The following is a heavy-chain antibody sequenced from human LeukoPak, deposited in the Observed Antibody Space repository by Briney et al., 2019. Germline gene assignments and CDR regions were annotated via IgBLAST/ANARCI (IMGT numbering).Heavy chain of an antibody. Sequence: GASLRLSCAASGFTFSSYAMSWVRQAPGKGLEWVSGISGGGSSTYYADSVKGRFTISRDNSKNTLYLQMNSLRADDTALYYCTKGDGGWYPIDYWGQGTLVIVSS. CDR3: TKGDGGWYPIDY. J-gene: IGHJ4*02. D-gene: IGHD6-19*01. CDR1: GFTFSSYA. V-gene: IGHV3-23*01. CDR2: ISGGGSST.